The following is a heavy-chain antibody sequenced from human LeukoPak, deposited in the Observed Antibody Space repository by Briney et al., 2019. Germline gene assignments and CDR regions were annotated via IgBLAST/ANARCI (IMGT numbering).Heavy chain of an antibody. J-gene: IGHJ4*02. CDR2: IYYSGST. D-gene: IGHD3-3*01. CDR3: ARAHGGRWHFFDY. V-gene: IGHV4-61*01. Sequence: SETLSLTCTVSGDPITSYSNYKWSWIRQPPGKGLEWIGYIYYSGSTNSNPSLKRRVAISVDTSKNQFSLKLSSVTAADTAVYYCARAHGGRWHFFDYWGQGTLVTVSS. CDR1: GDPITSYSNYK.